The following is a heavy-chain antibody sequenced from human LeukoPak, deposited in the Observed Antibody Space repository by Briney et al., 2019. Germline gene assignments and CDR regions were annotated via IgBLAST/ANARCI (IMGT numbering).Heavy chain of an antibody. D-gene: IGHD6-19*01. V-gene: IGHV3-23*01. CDR1: GFTFGSYA. CDR2: IFGSGGSA. Sequence: PGGSLRLSCEASGFTFGSYAMYWARQATGKGLEWVAGIFGSGGSAHYADSAKGRFTISRDNSKNTVYLQINSLRAEDTAVYYCGKTTTGYSSGQKPAWPVDYWGQGTLVTVSS. J-gene: IGHJ4*02. CDR3: GKTTTGYSSGQKPAWPVDY.